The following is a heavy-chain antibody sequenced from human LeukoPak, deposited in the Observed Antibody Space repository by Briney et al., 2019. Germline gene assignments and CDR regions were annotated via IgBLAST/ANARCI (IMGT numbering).Heavy chain of an antibody. D-gene: IGHD2-15*01. CDR2: MNPNSGNT. J-gene: IGHJ6*02. CDR1: GYTFTSYD. V-gene: IGHV1-8*01. Sequence: APVKVSCKASGYTFTSYDINWVRQATGQGLEWMGWMNPNSGNTGYAQKFQGRVTMTRNTSISTAYMELSSLRSEDTAVYYCARYAAGVVRDYYGMDVWGQGTTVTVSS. CDR3: ARYAAGVVRDYYGMDV.